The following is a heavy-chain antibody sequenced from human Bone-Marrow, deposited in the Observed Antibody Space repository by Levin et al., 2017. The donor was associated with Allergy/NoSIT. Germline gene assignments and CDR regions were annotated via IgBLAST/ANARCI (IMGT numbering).Heavy chain of an antibody. D-gene: IGHD2-15*01. CDR3: ARPTLVGISNDAFDI. CDR2: INYSGST. J-gene: IGHJ3*02. V-gene: IGHV4-59*08. CDR1: GGSINSYY. Sequence: PSETLSLTCTVSGGSINSYYWSWIRQPPGKGLEWIGYINYSGSTNYNPSLKSRVTISVDTSKKQFSLKLSSVTAADTAVYYCARPTLVGISNDAFDIWGQGTMVTVSS.